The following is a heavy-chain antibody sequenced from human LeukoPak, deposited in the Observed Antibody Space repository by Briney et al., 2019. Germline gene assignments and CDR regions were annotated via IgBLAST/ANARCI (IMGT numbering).Heavy chain of an antibody. Sequence: GGSLRLSCAASGFTFSSYSMNWVRQAPGKGLEWVLSISSSSSTIYYADSVKGRFTISRDNAKNSLYLQMNSLRDEDTAVYYCARDLGSSGYHGAFDIWGQGTMVTVSS. V-gene: IGHV3-48*02. J-gene: IGHJ3*02. CDR2: ISSSSSTI. D-gene: IGHD3-22*01. CDR3: ARDLGSSGYHGAFDI. CDR1: GFTFSSYS.